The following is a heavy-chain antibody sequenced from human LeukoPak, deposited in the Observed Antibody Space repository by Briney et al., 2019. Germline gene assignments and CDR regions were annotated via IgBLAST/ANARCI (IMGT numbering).Heavy chain of an antibody. D-gene: IGHD2-8*01. CDR2: ISSSSSYI. V-gene: IGHV3-21*01. J-gene: IGHJ6*02. CDR3: AGGSCTNGVCRRSYGMDV. CDR1: GFTFSSYS. Sequence: PGGSLRLSCAASGFTFSSYSMNWVRQAPGKGLEWVSSISSSSSYIYYADSVKGRFTISRDNAKNSLYLQMNSLRAEDTAVYYCAGGSCTNGVCRRSYGMDVWGQGTTVTVSS.